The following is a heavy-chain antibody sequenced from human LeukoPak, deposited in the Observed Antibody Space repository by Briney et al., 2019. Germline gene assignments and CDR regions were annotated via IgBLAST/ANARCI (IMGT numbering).Heavy chain of an antibody. V-gene: IGHV4-59*01. CDR2: IYYSGST. CDR1: GGSISSYY. Sequence: SETLSLTCTVSGGSISSYYWSWIRQPPGKGLEWIGYIYYSGSTNYNPSLKSRVTISVDTSKNQFSLKLSSVTAADTAVYYCARVEIYYDSSGHYDKPTSGDYYYYMDVWGKGTTVTVSS. CDR3: ARVEIYYDSSGHYDKPTSGDYYYYMDV. D-gene: IGHD3-22*01. J-gene: IGHJ6*03.